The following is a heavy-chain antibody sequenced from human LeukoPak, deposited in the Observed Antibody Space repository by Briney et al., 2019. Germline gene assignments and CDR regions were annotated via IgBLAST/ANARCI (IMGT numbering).Heavy chain of an antibody. Sequence: GGSLRLSCAASGFTFSSYSMNWVRQAPGKGLEWVSSISSSSSYIYYADSLKGRFTISRDNTKNSLFLQMNSLRAEDTAVYYCARDSPGTTASDYWGQGTLVTVSS. D-gene: IGHD1-1*01. CDR1: GFTFSSYS. CDR3: ARDSPGTTASDY. V-gene: IGHV3-21*01. J-gene: IGHJ4*02. CDR2: ISSSSSYI.